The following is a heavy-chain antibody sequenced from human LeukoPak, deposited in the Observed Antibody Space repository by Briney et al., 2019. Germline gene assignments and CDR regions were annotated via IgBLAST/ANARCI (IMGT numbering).Heavy chain of an antibody. D-gene: IGHD3-10*01. Sequence: GGSLRLSCAASGFTFSSYWMRWVRQAPGKGLEWVANIKQDGSEKYYVDSVKGRFTISRDNAKNSLYLQMNSLRAEDTAVYYCARDRALLWFGELAYYYYGMDVWGQGTTVTVSS. J-gene: IGHJ6*02. CDR1: GFTFSSYW. V-gene: IGHV3-7*01. CDR3: ARDRALLWFGELAYYYYGMDV. CDR2: IKQDGSEK.